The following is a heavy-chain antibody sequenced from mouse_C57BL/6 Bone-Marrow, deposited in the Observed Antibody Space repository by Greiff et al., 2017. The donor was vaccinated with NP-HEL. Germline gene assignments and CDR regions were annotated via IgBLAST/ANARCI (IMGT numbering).Heavy chain of an antibody. Sequence: DVMLVESGGGLVQPGGSLKLSCAASGFTFSDYYMYWVRQTPEKRLEWVAYISNGGGSTYYPDTVKGRFTISRDNAKNTLYLQMSRLKSEDTAMYYCARHESSFPNYYAMDYWGQGTSVTVSS. CDR2: ISNGGGST. CDR1: GFTFSDYY. D-gene: IGHD1-1*01. J-gene: IGHJ4*01. CDR3: ARHESSFPNYYAMDY. V-gene: IGHV5-12*01.